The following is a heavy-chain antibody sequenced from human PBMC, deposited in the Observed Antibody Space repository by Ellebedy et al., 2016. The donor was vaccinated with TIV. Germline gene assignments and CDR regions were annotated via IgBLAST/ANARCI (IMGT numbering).Heavy chain of an antibody. J-gene: IGHJ6*02. D-gene: IGHD3-22*01. CDR2: FDPEDGET. V-gene: IGHV1-24*01. CDR1: GYTLTELS. Sequence: ASVKVSXXVSGYTLTELSMHWVRQAPGKGLEWMGGFDPEDGETIYAQKFQGRVTMTEDTSTDTAYMELSSLRSEDTAVYYCATGVHDSSGYDIYYYYGMDVWGQGTTVTVSS. CDR3: ATGVHDSSGYDIYYYYGMDV.